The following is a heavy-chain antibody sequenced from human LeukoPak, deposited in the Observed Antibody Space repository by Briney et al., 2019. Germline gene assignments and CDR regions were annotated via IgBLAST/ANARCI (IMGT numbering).Heavy chain of an antibody. V-gene: IGHV3-74*01. CDR3: AKSGYARGEYFDY. D-gene: IGHD3-22*01. Sequence: PGGSLRLSCAASGFTFRSYWMHWVRQAPGKGLVWVSRSNSDASSTSYADSVKGRFTISRDNAKNTLYLQMNSLRAEDTAVYYCAKSGYARGEYFDYLGQGTLVTVSS. CDR1: GFTFRSYW. CDR2: SNSDASST. J-gene: IGHJ4*02.